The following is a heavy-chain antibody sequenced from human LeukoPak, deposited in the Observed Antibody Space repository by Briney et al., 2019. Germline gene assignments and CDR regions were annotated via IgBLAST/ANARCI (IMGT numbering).Heavy chain of an antibody. CDR2: ISGTGTTI. V-gene: IGHV3-11*04. CDR3: AVQITMIVVVPYFDY. CDR1: GLTFSDYY. Sequence: GGSLRLSCAASGLTFSDYYMTWIRQAPGEGLEWVSSISGTGTTIYSADSVRGRFTVSRDNARNSLFLHMNSLRAEDTAVYYCAVQITMIVVVPYFDYWGQGTLVTVSS. D-gene: IGHD3-22*01. J-gene: IGHJ4*02.